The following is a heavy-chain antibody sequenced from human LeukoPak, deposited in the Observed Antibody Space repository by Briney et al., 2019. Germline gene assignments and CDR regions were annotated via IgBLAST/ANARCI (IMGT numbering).Heavy chain of an antibody. CDR2: IYSGGST. CDR1: GFTVSSNY. D-gene: IGHD3-22*01. V-gene: IGHV3-66*04. J-gene: IGHJ4*02. CDR3: ASQGPHTYYYDSSGYWVY. Sequence: GGSLRLSCAASGFTVSSNYMSWVRQAPGEGLEWVSVIYSGGSTYYADSVKGRFIISRDNSKNTLYLQMNSLRAEDTAVYYCASQGPHTYYYDSSGYWVYWGQGTLVTVSS.